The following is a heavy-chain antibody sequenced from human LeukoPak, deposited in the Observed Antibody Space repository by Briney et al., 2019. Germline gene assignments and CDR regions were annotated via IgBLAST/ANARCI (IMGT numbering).Heavy chain of an antibody. Sequence: SVTVSCKASGYTFTSYYMHGVRQAPGQGLEWMGIINPSGGSKSYAQKFQGRVTMTRDTITSTVYMELSNLRVEETAGYYSATSPYSSGWYSWWGEGTVVTVSS. J-gene: IGHJ4*02. D-gene: IGHD6-19*01. CDR1: GYTFTSYY. CDR2: INPSGGSK. V-gene: IGHV1-46*01. CDR3: ATSPYSSGWYSW.